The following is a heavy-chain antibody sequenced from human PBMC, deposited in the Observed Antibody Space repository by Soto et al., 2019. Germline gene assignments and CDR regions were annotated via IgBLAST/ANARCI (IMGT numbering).Heavy chain of an antibody. J-gene: IGHJ6*02. CDR1: GFTFSSYA. V-gene: IGHV3-30-3*01. D-gene: IGHD1-1*01. Sequence: PGGSLRLSCAASGFTFSSYAMHWVRQAPGKGLEWVAVISYDGSNKYYADSVKGRFTISRDNSKNTLYLQMNSLRAEDTAVYYCARDFHDRYYYYYGMDVWGQGTTVPVSS. CDR2: ISYDGSNK. CDR3: ARDFHDRYYYYYGMDV.